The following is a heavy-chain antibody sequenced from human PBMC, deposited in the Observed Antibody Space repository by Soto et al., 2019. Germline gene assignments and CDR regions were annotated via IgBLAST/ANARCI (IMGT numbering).Heavy chain of an antibody. CDR3: VKGSIEYSASVDR. J-gene: IGHJ5*02. CDR1: GFSFNSYA. Sequence: EVQLLESGGGLVQPGGSLRLAAPASGFSFNSYARVWVRQAPGKGLEWVSVMSARGGSSYFADSVKGRFTISRDNSKNVLSLEMNNLRAEDTATYFCVKGSIEYSASVDRWGQGTLVLVSS. D-gene: IGHD5-12*01. CDR2: MSARGGSS. V-gene: IGHV3-23*01.